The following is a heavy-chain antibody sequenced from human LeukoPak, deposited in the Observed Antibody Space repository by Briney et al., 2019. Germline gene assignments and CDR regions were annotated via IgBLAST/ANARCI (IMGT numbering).Heavy chain of an antibody. Sequence: PGGSLRLSCAASGFTFSSYGMHWVRQAPGKGLEWVAVISYDGSNKYYADSVKGRFTISRDNSKNTLYLQMNSLRAEDTAVYYCARGAAAGNFFDYWGQGTLVTVSS. V-gene: IGHV3-30*03. CDR3: ARGAAAGNFFDY. J-gene: IGHJ4*02. D-gene: IGHD6-13*01. CDR1: GFTFSSYG. CDR2: ISYDGSNK.